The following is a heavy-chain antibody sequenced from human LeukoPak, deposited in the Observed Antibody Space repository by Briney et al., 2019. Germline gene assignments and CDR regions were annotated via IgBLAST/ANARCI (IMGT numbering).Heavy chain of an antibody. J-gene: IGHJ4*02. V-gene: IGHV4-4*07. Sequence: AETLSLTCTVSGVSISAYYWSWIRQPAGKGLEWIGRIYPSGTTNYNPSLNSRVTMSVDTSKNQFSLKLNSVTAADTAVYYCARDPSYHSGYFDYWGQGTLVAVSS. CDR3: ARDPSYHSGYFDY. D-gene: IGHD5-18*01. CDR2: IYPSGTT. CDR1: GVSISAYY.